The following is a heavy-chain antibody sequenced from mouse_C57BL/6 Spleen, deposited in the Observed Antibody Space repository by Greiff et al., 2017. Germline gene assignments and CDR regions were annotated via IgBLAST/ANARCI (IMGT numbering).Heavy chain of an antibody. V-gene: IGHV1-64*01. Sequence: QVQLQQPGAELVKPGASVKLSCKASGYTFTSYWMHWVKQRPGQGLEWIGMIHPNSGSTNDNEKFKSKATLTVDKSSSTAYMQLSSLTSEDSAVDYCARWGLRYFDYWGQGTTLTVSS. CDR1: GYTFTSYW. CDR2: IHPNSGST. J-gene: IGHJ2*01. D-gene: IGHD3-1*01. CDR3: ARWGLRYFDY.